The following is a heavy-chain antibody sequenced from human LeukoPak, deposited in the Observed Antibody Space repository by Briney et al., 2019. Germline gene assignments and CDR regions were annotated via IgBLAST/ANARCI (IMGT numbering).Heavy chain of an antibody. V-gene: IGHV3-30*04. Sequence: GGSLRLSCAASGFTFSSYAMHWVRQAPGKGLEWVAVISYDGSNKYYADSVKGRFTISRDNSKNTLYLQMNSLRAEDTAVYYCARRWFRESLRYFDWFPFDPWGQGTLVTVSS. J-gene: IGHJ5*02. CDR3: ARRWFRESLRYFDWFPFDP. D-gene: IGHD3-9*01. CDR1: GFTFSSYA. CDR2: ISYDGSNK.